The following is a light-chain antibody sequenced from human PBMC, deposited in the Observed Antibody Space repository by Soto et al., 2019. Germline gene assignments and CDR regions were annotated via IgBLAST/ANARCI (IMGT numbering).Light chain of an antibody. V-gene: IGKV1-39*01. CDR2: AAS. J-gene: IGKJ1*01. CDR3: QQSFSSAWT. Sequence: DIQMTQSPASLSASIGYRVIITCRASHSISNYVNWYQHKPGRAPTFLIYAASSLQSGVPSRFIGIGSGTDFTLTISSLQREDFGTYVCQQSFSSAWTCGQGTKVE. CDR1: HSISNY.